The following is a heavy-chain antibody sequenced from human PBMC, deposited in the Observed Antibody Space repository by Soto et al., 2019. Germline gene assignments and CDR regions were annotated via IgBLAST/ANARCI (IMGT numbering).Heavy chain of an antibody. Sequence: QVQLQESGPGLVKPSETLSLTCTVSGGSINNYYWSWIRQSPGKGLEWIGYIYYSGSTNYNPSLKSRLTRSVDTPKNQFPLRLRSVTAADTAVDYCARHRGFGDLWGQGTLVTVSS. CDR2: IYYSGST. V-gene: IGHV4-59*01. J-gene: IGHJ4*02. CDR3: ARHRGFGDL. CDR1: GGSINNYY. D-gene: IGHD3-10*01.